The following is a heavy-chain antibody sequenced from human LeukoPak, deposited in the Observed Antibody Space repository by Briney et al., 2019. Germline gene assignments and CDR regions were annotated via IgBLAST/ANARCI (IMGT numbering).Heavy chain of an antibody. CDR2: IYHSGSS. CDR1: GASIDTSAYN. CDR3: AREMLYDSTAYYS. J-gene: IGHJ4*02. Sequence: SGTLSLTCSVSGASIDTSAYNWGWIRQPPGKGLEWIGSIYHSGSSYDNPSLQSRLTLSIDTSRNQFSLTLKSVTAADSGVYFCAREMLYDSTAYYSWGQGTVVTVSS. D-gene: IGHD3-22*01. V-gene: IGHV4-39*01.